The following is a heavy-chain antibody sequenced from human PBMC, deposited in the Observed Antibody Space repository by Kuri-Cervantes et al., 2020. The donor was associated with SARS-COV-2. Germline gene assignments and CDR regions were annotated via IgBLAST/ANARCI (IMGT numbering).Heavy chain of an antibody. CDR3: ARDRGSSGWSWVYYYYGMDV. CDR2: IIPIFGTT. Sequence: SVKVSCKASGYTFTSYDINWVRQAPGQGLEWMGGIIPIFGTTNYAQKFQGRVTIIADKSTSTAYMELRSLRSDDTAVYYCARDRGSSGWSWVYYYYGMDVWGQGTTVTVSS. D-gene: IGHD6-19*01. CDR1: GYTFTSYD. J-gene: IGHJ6*02. V-gene: IGHV1-69*06.